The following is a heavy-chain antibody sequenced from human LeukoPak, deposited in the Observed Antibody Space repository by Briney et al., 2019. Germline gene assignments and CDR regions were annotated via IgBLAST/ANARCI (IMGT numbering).Heavy chain of an antibody. J-gene: IGHJ4*02. V-gene: IGHV3-23*01. CDR1: GFIFSNYA. CDR2: ISGSDDST. Sequence: GGSLRLSCAASGFIFSNYAMSWVREAPGKGLEWVSTISGSDDSTYYADSVRGRFTISRDNSKNTLYLQMNSLRAEDTAVYYCAKSRSGGGSCYNYWGQGTLVTVSS. CDR3: AKSRSGGGSCYNY. D-gene: IGHD2-15*01.